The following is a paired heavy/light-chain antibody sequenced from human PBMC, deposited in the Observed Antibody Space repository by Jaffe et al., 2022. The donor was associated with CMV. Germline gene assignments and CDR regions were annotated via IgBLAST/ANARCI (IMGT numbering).Heavy chain of an antibody. J-gene: IGHJ4*02. CDR1: GFTFSSYA. V-gene: IGHV3-23*01. CDR2: ISAGGGST. D-gene: IGHD3-10*01. CDR3: ARTPGSGNYYEQHNY. Sequence: EVQLLESGGGLVQPGGSLRLSCAASGFTFSSYAMTWVRQAPGKGLEWVSAISAGGGSTYYADSVRGRFTISRDNSNNTLYLQMTSLRAEDTAVYYCARTPGSGNYYEQHNYWGQGSLVTVSS.
Light chain of an antibody. V-gene: IGKV1-16*01. CDR3: QHYNSYPWT. Sequence: DIQMTQSPSSLSASVGDRVTITCRASQGISNFIAWFQQKPGKAPKSLIYAASTLQSGVPSRFSGSGSGTDFTLTISSLQPEDFATYYCQHYNSYPWTFGQGTKVEVK. J-gene: IGKJ1*01. CDR1: QGISNF. CDR2: AAS.